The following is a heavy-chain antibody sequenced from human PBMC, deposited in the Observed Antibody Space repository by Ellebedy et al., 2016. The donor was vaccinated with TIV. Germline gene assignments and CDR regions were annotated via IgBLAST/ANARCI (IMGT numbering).Heavy chain of an antibody. CDR1: GGSINNYY. CDR3: GRGRGGTQTDY. CDR2: IFYSGST. D-gene: IGHD1-26*01. V-gene: IGHV4-59*01. Sequence: SETLSLTCTVSGGSINNYYWSWVRQPPGKGLEWIGYIFYSGSTTYNPSLRSRVTISVDTSKNQFSLKLASVTAADTAVYSCGRGRGGTQTDYWGQGTLVTVSS. J-gene: IGHJ4*02.